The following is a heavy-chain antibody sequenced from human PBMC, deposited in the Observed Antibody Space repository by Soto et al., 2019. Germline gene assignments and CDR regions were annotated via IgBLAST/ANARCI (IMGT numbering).Heavy chain of an antibody. D-gene: IGHD3-22*01. CDR3: VRATLSWGHYYFRGLDV. CDR1: GFMFGAYW. J-gene: IGHJ6*02. V-gene: IGHV3-7*01. Sequence: GGSLRLSCAATGFMFGAYWMSWVRQAPGKGLEWVANIKHDGNEKYYADSVKGRFTVSRDNVKNFLHLQMSSLRGDDTGVYFCVRATLSWGHYYFRGLDVWGQGTTVTVSS. CDR2: IKHDGNEK.